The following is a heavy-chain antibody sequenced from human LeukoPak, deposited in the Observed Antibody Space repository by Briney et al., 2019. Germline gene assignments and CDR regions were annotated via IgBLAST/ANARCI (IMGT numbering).Heavy chain of an antibody. D-gene: IGHD3-9*01. CDR3: ARGEDYDILTGYSAPPPYYYYYMDV. V-gene: IGHV1-69*06. CDR1: GGTFSSYA. Sequence: ASVKVSCKASGGTFSSYAISWVRQAPGQGLEWMGGIIPIFGTANYAQKFQGRVTITADKSTSTAYMELSSLRSEDTAVYYCARGEDYDILTGYSAPPPYYYYYMDVWGKGTTVTVSS. CDR2: IIPIFGTA. J-gene: IGHJ6*03.